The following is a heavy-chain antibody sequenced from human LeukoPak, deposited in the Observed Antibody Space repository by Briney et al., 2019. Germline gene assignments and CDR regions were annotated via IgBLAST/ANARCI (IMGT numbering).Heavy chain of an antibody. V-gene: IGHV3-15*01. CDR3: TTDLGGWAFMNFDF. D-gene: IGHD3-16*01. Sequence: GGSLRLSCAASGFTFSDSWMSWVRQAPGRGLEWVGRIKNKADGGTTDCAAPVKGRFSISRDDSKDTVYLQMNSLKTEDTAVYYCTTDLGGWAFMNFDFWGQGTLVTVSS. J-gene: IGHJ4*02. CDR2: IKNKADGGTT. CDR1: GFTFSDSW.